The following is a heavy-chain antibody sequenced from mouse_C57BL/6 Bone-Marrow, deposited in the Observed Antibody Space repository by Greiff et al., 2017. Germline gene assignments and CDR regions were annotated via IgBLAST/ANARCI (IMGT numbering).Heavy chain of an antibody. Sequence: VQLQQPGAELVRPGTSVKLSCKASGYTFTSYWMHWVKQRPGQGLEWIGVIDPSDSYTNYNQKFKGKATLTVDTSSSTAYMQLSSLTSEDSAVYYCARYDGLRYYFDYWGQGTTLTVSS. J-gene: IGHJ2*01. CDR2: IDPSDSYT. CDR3: ARYDGLRYYFDY. D-gene: IGHD2-3*01. V-gene: IGHV1-59*01. CDR1: GYTFTSYW.